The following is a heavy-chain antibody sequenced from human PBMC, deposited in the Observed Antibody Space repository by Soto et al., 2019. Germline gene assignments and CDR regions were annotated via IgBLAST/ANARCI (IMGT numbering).Heavy chain of an antibody. V-gene: IGHV1-69*01. Sequence: QVQLVQSGAEVKKPGSSVKVSCKASGGTFRSYAISWVRQAPGQGHEWMGGVIPIFGTANYAQKFQGRVTITADESPSTGYMELSSLKSEDMAVYYCARGERELRYFDYLVESCAFDIWGQGTMVTVSS. CDR1: GGTFRSYA. D-gene: IGHD3-9*01. J-gene: IGHJ3*02. CDR2: VIPIFGTA. CDR3: ARGERELRYFDYLVESCAFDI.